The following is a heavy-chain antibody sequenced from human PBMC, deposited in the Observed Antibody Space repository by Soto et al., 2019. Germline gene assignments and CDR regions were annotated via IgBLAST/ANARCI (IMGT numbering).Heavy chain of an antibody. J-gene: IGHJ3*01. V-gene: IGHV3-49*03. CDR2: IKSKTYGGAI. CDR1: GFNFGDYA. D-gene: IGHD6-19*01. CDR3: ARAFRGVAVTPF. Sequence: PGGFLRLSCTASGFNFGDYAMSWLRQAPGKGLEWVSFIKSKTYGGAIEYAASVKGRFTISRDDSKSVAYLQMDSLKTEDTAVYYCARAFRGVAVTPFWGQGTMVTVSS.